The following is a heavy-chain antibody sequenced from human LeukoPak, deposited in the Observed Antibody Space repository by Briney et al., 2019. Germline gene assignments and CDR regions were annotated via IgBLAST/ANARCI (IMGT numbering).Heavy chain of an antibody. D-gene: IGHD3-3*01. CDR3: ARGGTYDFWSDYPSAGLDV. V-gene: IGHV1-2*02. Sequence: GASVKVSCKTSGYTFTGYYMNWVRQAPGQGPEWMGWINPNSGGTNYAQKFQGRVTLTRDTSISTASMELSRLTPDDTAVYYCARGGTYDFWSDYPSAGLDVWGQGTTVTVSS. J-gene: IGHJ6*02. CDR2: INPNSGGT. CDR1: GYTFTGYY.